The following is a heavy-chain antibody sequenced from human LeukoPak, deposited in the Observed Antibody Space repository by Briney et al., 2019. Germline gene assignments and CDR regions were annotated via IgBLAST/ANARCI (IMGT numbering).Heavy chain of an antibody. CDR2: IIPIFGTA. CDR1: GGTFSSYA. J-gene: IGHJ4*02. Sequence: ASVKVSFKASGGTFSSYAISWVRQAPGQGLEWMGGIIPIFGTANYAQKFQGRVTITADESTSTAYMELSSLRSEDTAVYYCAREEEGGYNLGHGFDYWGQGTLVTVSS. D-gene: IGHD5-24*01. CDR3: AREEEGGYNLGHGFDY. V-gene: IGHV1-69*13.